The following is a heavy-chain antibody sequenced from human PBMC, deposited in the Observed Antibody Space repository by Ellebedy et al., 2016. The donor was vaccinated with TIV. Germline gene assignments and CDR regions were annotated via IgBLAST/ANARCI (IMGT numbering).Heavy chain of an antibody. V-gene: IGHV3-33*01. J-gene: IGHJ5*02. CDR1: GFTFSSYG. D-gene: IGHD2-2*01. CDR2: IWYDGSYK. Sequence: GGSLRLSXEASGFTFSSYGMHWVRQAPGKGLEWVAVIWYDGSYKYYGDSVKGRFTISRDNSKNTLYLQMNSLRVDDTAVYYCARGYQFRNWLDPWGQGTLVTVSS. CDR3: ARGYQFRNWLDP.